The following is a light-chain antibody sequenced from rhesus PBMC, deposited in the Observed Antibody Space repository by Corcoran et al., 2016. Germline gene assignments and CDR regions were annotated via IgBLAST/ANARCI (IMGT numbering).Light chain of an antibody. J-gene: IGKJ4*01. CDR1: QSISSW. CDR2: KAS. CDR3: QQYSSSPPT. Sequence: DIQMTQSPSSLSASVGDTVPITCRASQSISSWLAWYQPKPGKAPKLLNYKASTLQSGVPSRFSGSGSGTDFTLTISSLQSEDFATYYCQQYSSSPPTFGGGTKVEIK. V-gene: IGKV1-22*01.